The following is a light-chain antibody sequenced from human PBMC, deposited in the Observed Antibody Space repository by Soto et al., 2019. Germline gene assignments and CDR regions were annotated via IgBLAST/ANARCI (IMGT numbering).Light chain of an antibody. V-gene: IGLV1-36*01. CDR3: GAWDDSLNGWV. J-gene: IGLJ3*02. CDR1: TSNIGKNT. Sequence: QSVLTQPPSVSEGPGQRVTISWSGSTSNIGKNTVNWYQQLPGEAPKLFIYYDDLLASGVSDRFSGSKSGTSASLAISGLQSEDEADYYWGAWDDSLNGWVFGGGTKLTVL. CDR2: YDD.